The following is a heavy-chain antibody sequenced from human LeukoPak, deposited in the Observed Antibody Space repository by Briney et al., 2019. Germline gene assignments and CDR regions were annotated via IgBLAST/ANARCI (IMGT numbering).Heavy chain of an antibody. Sequence: PSETLSLTCTVSGGPISSYYWSWIRQPAGKGLEWIGRIYTSGSTNYNPSLKSRVTISVDTSKNQFSLKLSSVTAADTAVYYCASRLGYCSSTSCGTLDYWGQGTLVTVPS. J-gene: IGHJ4*02. CDR3: ASRLGYCSSTSCGTLDY. D-gene: IGHD2-2*01. V-gene: IGHV4-4*07. CDR1: GGPISSYY. CDR2: IYTSGST.